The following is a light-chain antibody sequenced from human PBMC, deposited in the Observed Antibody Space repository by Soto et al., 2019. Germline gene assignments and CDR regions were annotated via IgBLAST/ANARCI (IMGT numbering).Light chain of an antibody. V-gene: IGLV2-14*01. Sequence: QSVLTQPASVSASPGQSISISCTGTSNDIGAFDYVSWYQQHPGKAPKLILFEVFNRPSGVSTRFSGSKSGSTASLTIPGLQAEDEADYFCSSYTTNNAHVFGGGTKVTVL. CDR3: SSYTTNNAHV. CDR1: SNDIGAFDY. CDR2: EVF. J-gene: IGLJ2*01.